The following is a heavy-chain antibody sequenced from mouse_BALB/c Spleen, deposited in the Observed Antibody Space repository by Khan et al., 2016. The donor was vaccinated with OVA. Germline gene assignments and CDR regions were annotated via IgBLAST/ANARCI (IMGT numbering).Heavy chain of an antibody. Sequence: QMQLEESGPGLVAPSQSLSITCTVSGFSLTSYGVHWVRQPPGKGLEWLIVIWSDGASTYNSALKSRLSISKDISKSQVFLQMNSLQTDDTAMYYCARGNFYAMDYWGQGTSVTVSS. J-gene: IGHJ4*01. CDR3: ARGNFYAMDY. CDR2: IWSDGAS. V-gene: IGHV2-6*02. CDR1: GFSLTSYG. D-gene: IGHD2-1*01.